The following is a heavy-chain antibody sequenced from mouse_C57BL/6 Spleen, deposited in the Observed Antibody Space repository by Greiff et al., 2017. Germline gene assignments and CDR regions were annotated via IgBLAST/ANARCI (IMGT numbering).Heavy chain of an antibody. CDR1: GFTFSSYA. D-gene: IGHD2-3*01. J-gene: IGHJ3*01. Sequence: EVNLVESGGGLVKPGGSLKLSCAASGFTFSSYAMSWVRQTPEKRLEWVATISDGGSYTYYPDNVKGRFTISRDNAKNNLYLQMSHLKSEDTAMYYCARGIYDGYYRFAYWGQETLVTVSA. V-gene: IGHV5-4*03. CDR2: ISDGGSYT. CDR3: ARGIYDGYYRFAY.